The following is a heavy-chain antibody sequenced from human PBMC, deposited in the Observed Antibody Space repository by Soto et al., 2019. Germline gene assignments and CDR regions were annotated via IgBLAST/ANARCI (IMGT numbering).Heavy chain of an antibody. CDR3: ARHRLVDYYDSSGGGAFDI. CDR2: IDPSDSYT. J-gene: IGHJ3*02. D-gene: IGHD3-22*01. V-gene: IGHV5-10-1*01. Sequence: GESLKISCKGSGYSFTSYWISWVRQMPGKGLEWMGRIDPSDSYTNYSPSFQGHVTISADKSISTAYLQWSSLKASDTAMYYCARHRLVDYYDSSGGGAFDIWGQGTMVTVSS. CDR1: GYSFTSYW.